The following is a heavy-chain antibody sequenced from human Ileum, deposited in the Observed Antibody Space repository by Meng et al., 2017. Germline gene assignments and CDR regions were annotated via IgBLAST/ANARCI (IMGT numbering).Heavy chain of an antibody. CDR3: VSERRRSYFFDY. V-gene: IGHV4-30-4*01. J-gene: IGHJ4*02. Sequence: QVQLQVSGPGLVKRSQTPSLKCTVTGGSITSADFYWSWFRQPPGKGLEWIGYIFYTGATYSNPSLKSRVTVSLDTSKSQFSLKLSSVTAADTAIYYCVSERRRSYFFDYWGQGTLVTVSS. CDR1: GGSITSADFY. CDR2: IFYTGAT.